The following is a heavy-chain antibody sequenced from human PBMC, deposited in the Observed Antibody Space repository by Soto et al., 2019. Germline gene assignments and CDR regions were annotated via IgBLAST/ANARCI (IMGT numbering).Heavy chain of an antibody. CDR3: ARRGFGSLHGLVDV. Sequence: QVQLQESGPGLVKPSETLSLTCTVSGGSITNYYCSWFRQPPGKGLEWIGYIQYNGYSAYNLSLNRRVTMSMDTSKTRFSLILESVTATDTAVYYCARRGFGSLHGLVDVWGQGTTVIVSS. J-gene: IGHJ6*02. V-gene: IGHV4-59*08. CDR2: IQYNGYS. D-gene: IGHD3-10*01. CDR1: GGSITNYY.